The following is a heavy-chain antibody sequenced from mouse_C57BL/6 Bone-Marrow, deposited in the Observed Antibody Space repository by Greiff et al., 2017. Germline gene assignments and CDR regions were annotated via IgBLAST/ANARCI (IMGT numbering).Heavy chain of an antibody. D-gene: IGHD1-1*01. J-gene: IGHJ2*01. CDR2: IDPEDGET. CDR3: ASSITTVSYYFDY. CDR1: GFNIKDYY. V-gene: IGHV14-2*01. Sequence: VHVKQSGAELVKPGASVKLSCTASGFNIKDYYMHWVKQRTEQGLEWIGRIDPEDGETKYAPKFQGKATITADTSSNTAYLQLSSLTSEDTAVYYCASSITTVSYYFDYWGQGTTLTVSS.